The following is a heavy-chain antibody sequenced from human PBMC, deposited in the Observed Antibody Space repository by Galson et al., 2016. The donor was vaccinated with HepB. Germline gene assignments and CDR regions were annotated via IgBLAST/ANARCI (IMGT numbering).Heavy chain of an antibody. Sequence: CAISGDSVSGNSVAWNWIRQSPSRGLEWLGWTFYMSTWYHEYAVSVKSRITITPDTSKNQFSLQLNSVTPEDTAVYYCASFRDYYYGMDAWGQGTTVSVSS. CDR1: GDSVSGNSVA. CDR3: ASFRDYYYGMDA. CDR2: TFYMSTWYH. V-gene: IGHV6-1*01. J-gene: IGHJ6*02.